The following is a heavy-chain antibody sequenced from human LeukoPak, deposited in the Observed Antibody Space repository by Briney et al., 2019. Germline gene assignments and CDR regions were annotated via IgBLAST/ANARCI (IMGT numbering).Heavy chain of an antibody. D-gene: IGHD2-2*01. V-gene: IGHV3-7*01. CDR1: GFTFSSYW. J-gene: IGHJ4*02. CDR2: IKQDGSEK. CDR3: AREQYCSSTSCYPLGTYYFDY. Sequence: GGSLRLSCAASGFTFSSYWMRWVRQAPGKGLEWVANIKQDGSEKYYVDSVKGRFTISRDNAKNSLYLQMNSLRAEDTAVYYCAREQYCSSTSCYPLGTYYFDYWGQGTLVTVSS.